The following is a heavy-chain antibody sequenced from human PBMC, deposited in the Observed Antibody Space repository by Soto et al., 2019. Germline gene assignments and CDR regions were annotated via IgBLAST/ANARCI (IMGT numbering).Heavy chain of an antibody. D-gene: IGHD2-21*01. Sequence: EVQLVASGGGLVQPGRSLRLSCAASGFTFDDYAMHWVRRVPGKGMEWVSSISWNSNVIGYADSVKGRFTISRDNAKNSLYLQVNSLRPEDTALYYCAKGGPDGLCGVGRCYFDYWGQGTLVTVSS. V-gene: IGHV3-9*01. CDR2: ISWNSNVI. CDR3: AKGGPDGLCGVGRCYFDY. J-gene: IGHJ4*02. CDR1: GFTFDDYA.